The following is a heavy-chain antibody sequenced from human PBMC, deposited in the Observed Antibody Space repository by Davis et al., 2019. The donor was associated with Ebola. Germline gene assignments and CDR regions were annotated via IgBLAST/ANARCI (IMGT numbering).Heavy chain of an antibody. CDR3: ASNAWAGFDP. D-gene: IGHD1-26*01. J-gene: IGHJ5*02. V-gene: IGHV3-7*03. CDR2: VNQDGSQT. CDR1: GFSFRVYW. Sequence: GESLKISCAASGFSFRVYWMSWVRQAPEKGLEWVATVNQDGSQTYYVPSVKGRFTMSRDDAKNSLYLQMNNLRVDDTAVYYCASNAWAGFDPWGQGTLVTV.